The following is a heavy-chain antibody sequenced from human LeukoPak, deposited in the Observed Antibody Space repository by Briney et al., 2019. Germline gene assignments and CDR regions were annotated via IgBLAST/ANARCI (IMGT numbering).Heavy chain of an antibody. V-gene: IGHV4-59*01. D-gene: IGHD5-12*01. Sequence: SETLSLTCTVSGASISRYFWNWIRQPPGKELEWIGYISSGGSTNYNPSLKSRVTISIDTPKNQFSLKLTSATAADTAVYYCARGDDYKSTLFDYWGQGTLVTVSS. J-gene: IGHJ4*02. CDR2: ISSGGST. CDR1: GASISRYF. CDR3: ARGDDYKSTLFDY.